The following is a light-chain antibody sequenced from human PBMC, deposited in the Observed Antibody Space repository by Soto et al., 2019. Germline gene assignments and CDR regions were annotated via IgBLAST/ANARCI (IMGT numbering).Light chain of an antibody. Sequence: QSVLTQPPSVSAASGQTVTISCSGGSSNIGKNYVSWYQQLPGTAPKLLIYETNKRPSGIPDRFSGSKSGTSATPGISGLETGDEAHYYCGTWDTSLTVVLFGGGTKLTVL. CDR2: ETN. J-gene: IGLJ2*01. CDR3: GTWDTSLTVVL. V-gene: IGLV1-51*02. CDR1: SSNIGKNY.